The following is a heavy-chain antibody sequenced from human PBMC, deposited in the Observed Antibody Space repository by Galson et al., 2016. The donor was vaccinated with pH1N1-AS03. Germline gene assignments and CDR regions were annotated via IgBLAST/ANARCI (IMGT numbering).Heavy chain of an antibody. J-gene: IGHJ4*02. CDR1: GASISTYDY. Sequence: ETLSLTCSVSGASISTYDYWGWIRQPPGKRLEWIGTVYYTGTPFYNPPLNSRVTISVDTLQNQVSLRLASVTAADTAMYYCAVRTPGYTSGGGSVDYWGQGTLVAVSS. V-gene: IGHV4-39*07. CDR2: VYYTGTP. CDR3: AVRTPGYTSGGGSVDY. D-gene: IGHD5-18*01.